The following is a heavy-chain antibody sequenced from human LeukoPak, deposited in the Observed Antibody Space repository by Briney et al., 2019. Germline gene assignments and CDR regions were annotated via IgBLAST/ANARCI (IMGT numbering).Heavy chain of an antibody. D-gene: IGHD1-7*01. CDR1: GYTFTSYG. V-gene: IGHV1-18*01. J-gene: IGHJ6*03. Sequence: GASVKVSCKASGYTFTSYGISWVRQAPGQGLEWMGWISAYNGNTNYAQKLQGRVTMTTDTSTSTAYMELRSLRSDDTAVYYCARDRNWNYVYYYYMDVWGKGTTVTVSS. CDR3: ARDRNWNYVYYYYMDV. CDR2: ISAYNGNT.